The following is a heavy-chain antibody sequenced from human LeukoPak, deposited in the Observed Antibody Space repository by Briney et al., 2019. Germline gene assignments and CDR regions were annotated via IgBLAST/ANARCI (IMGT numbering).Heavy chain of an antibody. D-gene: IGHD6-13*01. V-gene: IGHV3-30*02. CDR3: VKERGYRSTWRLEY. J-gene: IGHJ4*02. CDR1: GFIYSSYG. Sequence: GGSLRLSCAASGFIYSSYGMYWVRQAPGKAPEWVAFIRYNGNNENYADSVKGRFTISRDNSKNTLYLQMSSLKIEDTAVYYCVKERGYRSTWRLEYWGQGTLVTVSS. CDR2: IRYNGNNE.